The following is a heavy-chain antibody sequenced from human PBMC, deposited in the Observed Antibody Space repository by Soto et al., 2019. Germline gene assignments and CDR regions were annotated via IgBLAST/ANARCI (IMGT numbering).Heavy chain of an antibody. CDR1: GFIFSDYC. Sequence: EVQLVDSGGALVQPGESLRLSCAASGFIFSDYCMTWVRQAPGKGLEWVATVKQDGNERHYVDSVRGRFTISRDNAKKALDIEVYALAAKDTAGWECEIGDWLGSGVQGTLVPVSS. CDR2: VKQDGNER. J-gene: IGHJ4*02. CDR3: EIGDWLGS. V-gene: IGHV3-7*01. D-gene: IGHD3-10*01.